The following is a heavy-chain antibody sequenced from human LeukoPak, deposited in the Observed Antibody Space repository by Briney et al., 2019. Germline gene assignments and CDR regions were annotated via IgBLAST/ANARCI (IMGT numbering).Heavy chain of an antibody. CDR1: GFTFSSYG. J-gene: IGHJ3*01. D-gene: IGHD1-26*01. Sequence: GGSLRLSCAASGFTFSSYGMHWVRQAPGKGLEWVSSISSSSDYIYYADSVKGRLTTSRDNAKNSLYLQMNSLRAEDTAVYYCARGHSGSYQRTDAFDLWGQGTMVTVSS. CDR3: ARGHSGSYQRTDAFDL. CDR2: ISSSSDYI. V-gene: IGHV3-21*01.